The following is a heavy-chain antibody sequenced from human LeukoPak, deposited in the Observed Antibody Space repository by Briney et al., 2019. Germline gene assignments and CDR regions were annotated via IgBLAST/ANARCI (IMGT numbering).Heavy chain of an antibody. Sequence: GGSLRLSCAASGFTFSDYYMSWIRQAPGKGLEWVSYISSSSSYTNYADSVKGRFTISRDNAKNSLYLQMNSLRAEDTAVHYCARALDYYDSSGYYPFDYWGQGTLVTVSS. D-gene: IGHD3-22*01. V-gene: IGHV3-11*06. CDR1: GFTFSDYY. CDR3: ARALDYYDSSGYYPFDY. CDR2: ISSSSSYT. J-gene: IGHJ4*02.